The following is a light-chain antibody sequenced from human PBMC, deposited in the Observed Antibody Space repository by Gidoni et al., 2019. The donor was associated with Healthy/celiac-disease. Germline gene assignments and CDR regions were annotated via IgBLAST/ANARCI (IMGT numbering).Light chain of an antibody. CDR2: AAS. V-gene: IGKV1-8*01. CDR1: QGNSSY. J-gene: IGKJ1*01. CDR3: QQYYSYPWT. Sequence: AIRMTQSPSSLTATTGDRVTITSRASQGNSSYLAWYQQKPGKAPKLLIYAASTLQSGVPSRFSGSGSGTDFTLTISCLQSEDFATYYCQQYYSYPWTFGQGTKVEIK.